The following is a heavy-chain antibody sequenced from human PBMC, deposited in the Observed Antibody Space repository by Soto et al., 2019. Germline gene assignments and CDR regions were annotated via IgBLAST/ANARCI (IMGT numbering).Heavy chain of an antibody. V-gene: IGHV4-39*01. CDR1: GGSISSSSYY. D-gene: IGHD3-3*01. Sequence: SATLSLTCTVSGGSISSSSYYWGWIRQPPGKGLEWIGSIYYSGSTYYNPSLKSRVTISVDTSKNQFSLKLSSVTAADTAVYYCARTSRYDFWSGSPLIDYWGQGTLVTVSS. CDR3: ARTSRYDFWSGSPLIDY. J-gene: IGHJ4*02. CDR2: IYYSGST.